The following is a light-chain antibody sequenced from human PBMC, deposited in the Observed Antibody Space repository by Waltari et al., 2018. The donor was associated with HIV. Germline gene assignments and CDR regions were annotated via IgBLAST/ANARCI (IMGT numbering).Light chain of an antibody. Sequence: QSALTQPASVSGSPGQSITIPCTGTSSDVGAYNYVSWYQQHPGKAPTRMIYDVTKRPSGVSNRFSGSKSANTASLTISGLQAEDEADYYCCSYAGSSTYVFGSGTKVTVL. CDR3: CSYAGSSTYV. V-gene: IGLV2-23*02. CDR2: DVT. CDR1: SSDVGAYNY. J-gene: IGLJ1*01.